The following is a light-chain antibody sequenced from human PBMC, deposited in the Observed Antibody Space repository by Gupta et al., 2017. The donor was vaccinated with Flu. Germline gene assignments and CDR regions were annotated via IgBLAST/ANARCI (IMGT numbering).Light chain of an antibody. Sequence: DIVMTQSPLSMPVTPGEPASISCRSSPSLLHSNGYNYLDWYRQKPGQSPQLLIYLGSNRASGVPDRFSGSGSGTDFTLKISRVEAEDVGVYYCMQALQTPRTFGQGTKVEIK. CDR1: PSLLHSNGYNY. CDR2: LGS. J-gene: IGKJ1*01. V-gene: IGKV2-28*01. CDR3: MQALQTPRT.